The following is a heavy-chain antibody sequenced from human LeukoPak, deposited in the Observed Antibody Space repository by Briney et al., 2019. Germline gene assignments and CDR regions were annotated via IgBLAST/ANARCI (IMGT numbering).Heavy chain of an antibody. CDR1: GFTVSSNY. J-gene: IGHJ4*02. D-gene: IGHD1-26*01. V-gene: IGHV3-66*01. Sequence: GGSLRLSCAASGFTVSSNYMSWVRQAPGKGLEWVSVIYSGGSTYYADSVKGRFTISRDNSKNTLYLQMNSLRDEDTAVYYCARVGGATAVTMYFEYWGQGTLVTVPS. CDR2: IYSGGST. CDR3: ARVGGATAVTMYFEY.